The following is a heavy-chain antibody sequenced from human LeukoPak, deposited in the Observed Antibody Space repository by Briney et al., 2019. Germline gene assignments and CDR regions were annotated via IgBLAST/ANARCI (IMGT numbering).Heavy chain of an antibody. CDR2: INHSGST. CDR1: GESFSGYY. Sequence: SETLSHTCAVYGESFSGYYWSWIRQSPGKGLEWIGEINHSGSTNYNPSLKSRVTISIDTSKNQFSLKLNSVTAADTAVYYCARGNWFDPWGQGTLVTVSS. J-gene: IGHJ5*02. V-gene: IGHV4-34*01. CDR3: ARGNWFDP.